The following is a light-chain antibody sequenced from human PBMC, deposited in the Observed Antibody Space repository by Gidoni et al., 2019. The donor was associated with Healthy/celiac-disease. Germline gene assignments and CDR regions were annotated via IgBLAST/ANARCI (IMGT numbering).Light chain of an antibody. CDR3: SSYTSSSTPVV. Sequence: QSAPTQPASVSGSPGQSLTISCTGTSSDVGGYNYVSWYQQHPGKAPKLMIYEVSNRPSGVSNRFSGSKSGNTASLTISGLQAEDEADYYCSSYTSSSTPVVFGGGTKLTVL. J-gene: IGLJ2*01. V-gene: IGLV2-14*01. CDR1: SSDVGGYNY. CDR2: EVS.